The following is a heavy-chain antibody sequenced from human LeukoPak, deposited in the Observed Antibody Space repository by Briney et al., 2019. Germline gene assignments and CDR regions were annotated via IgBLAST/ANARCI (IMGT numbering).Heavy chain of an antibody. CDR2: INHSGST. CDR1: GGSFSGYY. CDR3: ARGAAAGDY. D-gene: IGHD6-13*01. V-gene: IGHV4-34*01. J-gene: IGHJ4*02. Sequence: SETLSLTCAVYGGSFSGYYWSWIRQPPGKGLEWIGEINHSGSTNYNPSLKSRVTISVDTSKNQFSLKLSSVTAADTAVYYCARGAAAGDYWGQGTLVTVSS.